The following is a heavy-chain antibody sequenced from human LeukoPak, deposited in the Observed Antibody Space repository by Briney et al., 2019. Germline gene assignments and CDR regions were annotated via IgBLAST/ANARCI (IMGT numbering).Heavy chain of an antibody. CDR1: GFTFSHHE. CDR2: TSRGGSDI. CDR3: VRARLIRLENFFDY. V-gene: IGHV3-48*03. D-gene: IGHD2-21*02. Sequence: GGSLRLSCATSGFTFSHHEMNWARQAPGKGLEWVAYTSRGGSDISYADSVKGRFTISTDNANSSLYLQMNSLRAEDTAVYFCVRARLIRLENFFDYWGQGTLVTVSS. J-gene: IGHJ4*02.